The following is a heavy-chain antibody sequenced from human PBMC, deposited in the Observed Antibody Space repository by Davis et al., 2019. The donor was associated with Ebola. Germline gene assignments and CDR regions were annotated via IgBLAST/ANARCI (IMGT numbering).Heavy chain of an antibody. V-gene: IGHV4-59*01. CDR1: GGSFSGYY. CDR2: IYYSGST. Sequence: SETLSLTCAVYGGSFSGYYWSWIRQPPGKGLEWIGYIYYSGSTNYNPSLKSRVTISVDTSKNQFSLKLSSVTASDTAVYYCAGGVATAVFDYWGQGTLVTVSS. CDR3: AGGVATAVFDY. D-gene: IGHD5-12*01. J-gene: IGHJ4*02.